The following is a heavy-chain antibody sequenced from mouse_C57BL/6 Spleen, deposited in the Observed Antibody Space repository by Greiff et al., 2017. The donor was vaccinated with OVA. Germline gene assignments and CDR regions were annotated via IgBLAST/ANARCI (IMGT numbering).Heavy chain of an antibody. CDR2: INPRNGGT. CDR1: GYTFTSYG. V-gene: IGHV1-53*01. CDR3: AREVYYGSSWYFDV. Sequence: VQLQQPGTELVKPGASVKLSCKASGYTFTSYGMHWVKQRPGQGLEWMGNINPRNGGTKYNEKVKSKATLTVDKSSSTAYMQLSSLTSEDSAVYYCAREVYYGSSWYFDVWGTGTTVTVSS. D-gene: IGHD1-1*01. J-gene: IGHJ1*03.